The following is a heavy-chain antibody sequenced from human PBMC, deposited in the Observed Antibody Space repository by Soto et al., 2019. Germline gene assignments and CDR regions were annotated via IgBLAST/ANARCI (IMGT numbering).Heavy chain of an antibody. CDR3: AKGNDYVWGSYRSPFDY. Sequence: GGSLRLSCAASGFTFSSYAMSWVRQAPGKGLEWVSAISGSGGRTYYADSVKGRFTISRDNSKNTLYLQMNSLRAEDTAVYYCAKGNDYVWGSYRSPFDYWGQGTLVTVSS. J-gene: IGHJ4*02. V-gene: IGHV3-23*01. CDR1: GFTFSSYA. CDR2: ISGSGGRT. D-gene: IGHD3-16*02.